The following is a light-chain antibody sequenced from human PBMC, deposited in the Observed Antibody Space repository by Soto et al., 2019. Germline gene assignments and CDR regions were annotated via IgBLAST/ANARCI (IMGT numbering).Light chain of an antibody. Sequence: DIQMTQSPSSLSASVGDGFTITCQASQDISNHLNWYQQKPGKAPKLLIYAASSLHSGVPSRFSGSGSGTDSTLTISSLQPEDFATYYCQQSYNTPWTFGQGTKVDIK. J-gene: IGKJ1*01. V-gene: IGKV1-39*01. CDR1: QDISNH. CDR2: AAS. CDR3: QQSYNTPWT.